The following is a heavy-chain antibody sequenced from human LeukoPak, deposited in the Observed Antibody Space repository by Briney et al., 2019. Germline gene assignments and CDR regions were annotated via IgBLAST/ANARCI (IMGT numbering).Heavy chain of an antibody. D-gene: IGHD3-16*01. CDR2: INPNSGGT. Sequence: ASVKVSCKASGYTFTGYYMHWVRQAPGQGLEWMGWINPNSGGTNYAQKFQGWVPMTRGTSTSTAYMELSRLRSDDTAVYYCARAIRLGYYFDYWGQGKLVTVSS. V-gene: IGHV1-2*04. CDR1: GYTFTGYY. CDR3: ARAIRLGYYFDY. J-gene: IGHJ4*02.